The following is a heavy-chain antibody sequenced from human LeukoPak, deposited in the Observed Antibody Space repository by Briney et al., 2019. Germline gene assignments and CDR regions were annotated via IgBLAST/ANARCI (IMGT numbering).Heavy chain of an antibody. CDR2: INPNSGGT. J-gene: IGHJ4*02. CDR3: AESPGGTYYDILPNY. V-gene: IGHV1-2*02. CDR1: GYTFTGYY. D-gene: IGHD3-9*01. Sequence: ASVKVSCKASGYTFTGYYMHWVRQAPGQGLEWMGWINPNSGGTNYAQKFQGRVTITRDTSISTAYMELSRLRSDDTAVYYCAESPGGTYYDILPNYWGQGTLVTVSS.